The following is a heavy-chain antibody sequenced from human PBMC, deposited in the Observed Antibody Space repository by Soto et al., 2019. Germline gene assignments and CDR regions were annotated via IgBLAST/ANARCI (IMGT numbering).Heavy chain of an antibody. D-gene: IGHD2-2*01. CDR2: MNPNSSNT. CDR1: GYTFTSYD. CDR3: ARVRRYCSSTSCYPSY. V-gene: IGHV1-8*01. J-gene: IGHJ4*02. Sequence: QVQLVQSGAEVKKPGASVKVSCKASGYTFTSYDINWVRQATGQGLEWMGWMNPNSSNTGYAQKFQGRVTMTRNTSISTAYMELSSLRSEDTAVYYCARVRRYCSSTSCYPSYWGQGTLVTVSS.